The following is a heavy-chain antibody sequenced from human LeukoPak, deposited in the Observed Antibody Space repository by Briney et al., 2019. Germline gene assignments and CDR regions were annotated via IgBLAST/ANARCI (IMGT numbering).Heavy chain of an antibody. J-gene: IGHJ4*02. D-gene: IGHD6-6*01. V-gene: IGHV4-61*01. CDR3: AREGEQLDY. Sequence: PSETLSLTCTVSGGSISSSSYYWSWIRQPPGKGLEWIGYIYYSGSTNYNPSLKSRVTISVDTSKNQFSLKLSSVTAADTAVYYCAREGEQLDYWGQGTLVTVSS. CDR1: GGSISSSSYY. CDR2: IYYSGST.